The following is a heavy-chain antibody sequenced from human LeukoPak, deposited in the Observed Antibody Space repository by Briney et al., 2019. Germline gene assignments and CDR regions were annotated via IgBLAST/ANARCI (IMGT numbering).Heavy chain of an antibody. D-gene: IGHD2/OR15-2a*01. CDR1: GFTFSSYA. CDR2: ISSSGGTI. Sequence: GGSLRLSCSASGFTFSSYAMHWVRQAPGKGLEWVSYISSSGGTIYYADSVKGRFTISRDNAKNSLYLQMNSLRAEDTAVYYCAREKSMGYFDYWGQGTLVTVSS. CDR3: AREKSMGYFDY. J-gene: IGHJ4*02. V-gene: IGHV3-48*03.